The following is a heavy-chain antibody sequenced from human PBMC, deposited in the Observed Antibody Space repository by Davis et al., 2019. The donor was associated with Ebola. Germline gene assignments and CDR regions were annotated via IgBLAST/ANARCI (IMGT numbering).Heavy chain of an antibody. V-gene: IGHV3-74*01. CDR2: INSDGSST. CDR1: GFTFSSYG. J-gene: IGHJ4*02. Sequence: GESLKISCAASGFTFSSYGMHWVRQAPGKGLVWVSRINSDGSSTSYADSVKGRFTISRDNAKNTLYLQMNSLRAEDTAVYYCASSGPLSYWGQGTLVTVSS. CDR3: ASSGPLSY. D-gene: IGHD1-14*01.